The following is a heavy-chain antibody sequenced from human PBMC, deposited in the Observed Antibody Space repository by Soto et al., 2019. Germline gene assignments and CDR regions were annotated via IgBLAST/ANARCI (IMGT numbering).Heavy chain of an antibody. D-gene: IGHD1-7*01. J-gene: IGHJ3*02. V-gene: IGHV5-10-1*01. CDR2: VDPSDSYT. CDR3: ARHKEWARLELPRAFDI. CDR1: GYSFTSYW. Sequence: GESLKISCKGSGYSFTSYWISWVRQMPGKGLEWMGRVDPSDSYTNYSPSFQGHVTISADKPISTAYLQWSSLKASDTAMYYCARHKEWARLELPRAFDIWGQGTMVTVSS.